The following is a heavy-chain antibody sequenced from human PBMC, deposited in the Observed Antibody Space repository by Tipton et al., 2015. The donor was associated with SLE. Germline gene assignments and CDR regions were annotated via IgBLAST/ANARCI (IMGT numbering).Heavy chain of an antibody. CDR2: IKQSGVT. D-gene: IGHD5-24*01. CDR3: ARDQGWLQFGFDY. Sequence: TLSLTCAVSGGSFSGYYWSWIRQSPGKGLEWIGEIKQSGVTTYNSSLKSRVTISIDTSKKEVSLRVTSVTAADTAVYYCARDQGWLQFGFDYWGQGILVAVSS. V-gene: IGHV4-34*01. CDR1: GGSFSGYY. J-gene: IGHJ4*02.